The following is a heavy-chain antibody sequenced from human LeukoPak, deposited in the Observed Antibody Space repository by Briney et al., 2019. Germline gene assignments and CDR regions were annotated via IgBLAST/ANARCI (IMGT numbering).Heavy chain of an antibody. D-gene: IGHD2-15*01. CDR1: GFTFSRFG. J-gene: IGHJ4*02. Sequence: YPGGSLRLSCVTSGFTFSRFGRTWVRQPPGKGLEWVASFDGNADGTYYADSVKGRCTISRDNSKNTLYLQMNSLRAEDTAIYYCAKPRIIGLGWAQFDYWGQGSLVTVSS. V-gene: IGHV3-23*01. CDR3: AKPRIIGLGWAQFDY. CDR2: FDGNADGT.